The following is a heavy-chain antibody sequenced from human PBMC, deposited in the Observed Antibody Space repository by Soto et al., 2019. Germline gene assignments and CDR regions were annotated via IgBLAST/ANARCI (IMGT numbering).Heavy chain of an antibody. CDR3: AKAGGSGIKTAYFDY. J-gene: IGHJ4*02. CDR2: ISGSGGST. V-gene: IGHV3-23*01. D-gene: IGHD3-10*01. CDR1: GFTFSSYA. Sequence: GGSLRLSCAASGFTFSSYAMSWVRQAPGKGLEWVSAISGSGGSTYYADSVKGRFTISRDNSKNTLYLQMNSLRAEDTAVYYCAKAGGSGIKTAYFDYWGQGTLVTVSS.